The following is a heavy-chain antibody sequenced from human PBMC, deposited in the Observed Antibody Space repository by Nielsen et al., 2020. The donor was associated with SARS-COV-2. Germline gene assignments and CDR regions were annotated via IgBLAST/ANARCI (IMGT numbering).Heavy chain of an antibody. D-gene: IGHD6-19*01. CDR1: GFSFSTYW. CDR3: ASGPLAVAPDS. CDR2: ISASSSDI. V-gene: IGHV3-21*01. Sequence: GGSLRLSCAASGFSFSTYWMHWVRQAPGKGLEWVSMISASSSDIYYADSVKGRFTISRDNAKNSLYLQMNSLRPEDTAVYYCASGPLAVAPDSWGQGTLVTVSS. J-gene: IGHJ4*02.